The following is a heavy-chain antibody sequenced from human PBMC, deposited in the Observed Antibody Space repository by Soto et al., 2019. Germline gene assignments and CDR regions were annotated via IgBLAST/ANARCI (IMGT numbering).Heavy chain of an antibody. J-gene: IGHJ4*02. V-gene: IGHV3-30*04. D-gene: IGHD3-10*01. Sequence: LRLSCAAPGFSFSVYALHWIRQAPGEGLEWVAVISPNGNNQYYADSVKGRFTISRDTSKSTLSLQMTSLRPEDTAVYYCASGAAFYYGTSRYWGQGTLVTVSS. CDR2: ISPNGNNQ. CDR3: ASGAAFYYGTSRY. CDR1: GFSFSVYA.